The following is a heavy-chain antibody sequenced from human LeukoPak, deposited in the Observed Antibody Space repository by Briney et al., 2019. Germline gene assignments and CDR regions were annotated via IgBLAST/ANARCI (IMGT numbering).Heavy chain of an antibody. V-gene: IGHV4-34*01. CDR2: INHSGST. CDR1: GGSFSVYY. J-gene: IGHJ4*02. D-gene: IGHD6-13*01. Sequence: SETLSLTCAVYGGSFSVYYWSWIRQPPGKGLEWIGEINHSGSTNYNPSLKSRVTISVDTSKNQFSLKLSSVTAADTAVYYCARGLSGSSTEFDYWGQGTLVTVSS. CDR3: ARGLSGSSTEFDY.